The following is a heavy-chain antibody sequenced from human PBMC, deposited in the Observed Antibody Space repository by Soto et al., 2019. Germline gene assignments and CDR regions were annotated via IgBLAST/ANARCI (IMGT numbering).Heavy chain of an antibody. CDR2: ISAYNGDT. Sequence: ASVKVSCKASGYTFISYGTSWVRQAPGQGLEWMGWISAYNGDTNYAQKFQDRVTMTTDTSTSTAYMELRSLRSDDTAVYYCARGGGARSKDIVLLYYGMDVWGQGTTVTVSS. CDR1: GYTFISYG. D-gene: IGHD2-8*01. J-gene: IGHJ6*02. V-gene: IGHV1-18*01. CDR3: ARGGGARSKDIVLLYYGMDV.